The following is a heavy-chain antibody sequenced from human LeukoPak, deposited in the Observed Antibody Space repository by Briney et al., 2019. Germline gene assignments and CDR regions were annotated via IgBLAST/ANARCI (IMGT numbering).Heavy chain of an antibody. V-gene: IGHV3-7*01. CDR1: GFTFSSYW. Sequence: GGSLRLSCAASGFTFSSYWMSWVRQAPGKGLEWVANIKQDGSEKYYVDSVKGRFTISRDNAKNSLYLQMNSLRAEDTAVYYCARDRDYYDSSGYSEPGAFDIWGQGTMVTVSS. D-gene: IGHD3-22*01. CDR2: IKQDGSEK. J-gene: IGHJ3*02. CDR3: ARDRDYYDSSGYSEPGAFDI.